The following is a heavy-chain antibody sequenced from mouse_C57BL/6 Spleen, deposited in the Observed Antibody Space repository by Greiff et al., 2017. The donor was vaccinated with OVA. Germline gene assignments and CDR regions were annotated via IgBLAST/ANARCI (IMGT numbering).Heavy chain of an antibody. CDR1: GFSLSTSGMG. CDR3: ARITTVVAHFDC. Sequence: QVTLKESGRGILQSSQTLSLTCSFSGFSLSTSGMGVSWIRQPSGKGLEWLAHIYWDDDKRYNPFLKSRLTISKDASRNQVFLKITSVDTADTATYYCARITTVVAHFDCWGQGTTLTVSS. CDR2: IYWDDDK. J-gene: IGHJ2*01. D-gene: IGHD1-1*01. V-gene: IGHV8-12*01.